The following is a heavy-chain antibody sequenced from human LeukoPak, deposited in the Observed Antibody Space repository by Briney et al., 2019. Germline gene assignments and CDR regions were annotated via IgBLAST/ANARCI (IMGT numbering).Heavy chain of an antibody. CDR2: ISNSGDST. J-gene: IGHJ4*02. V-gene: IGHV3-23*01. CDR3: ARDGARGAAAGTRGDY. D-gene: IGHD6-13*01. CDR1: GYTFTTYA. Sequence: GGSLRLSCAGSGYTFTTYAMSWVRQAPGRGLEWVSVISNSGDSTYYADSVKGRLTISRDNSKSTLFLQMSSLRAEDTAIYYCARDGARGAAAGTRGDYWGQGALVTVSS.